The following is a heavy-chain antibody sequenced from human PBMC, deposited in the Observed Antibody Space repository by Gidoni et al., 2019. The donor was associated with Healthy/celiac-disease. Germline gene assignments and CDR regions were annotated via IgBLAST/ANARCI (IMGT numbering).Heavy chain of an antibody. J-gene: IGHJ4*02. D-gene: IGHD4-17*01. CDR1: GGTFSSFA. CDR2: IIPIVGTA. CDR3: ARGLGYGRHRGTN. Sequence: VQLVQSGAEVKKPGSSVKVPCKASGGTFSSFAISWVRQAPGPGIEWMGGIIPIVGTANDAQKFQGRVTITADESTSTAYMELSSLRSEDTAVYYCARGLGYGRHRGTNWGQGTLVTVSS. V-gene: IGHV1-69*01.